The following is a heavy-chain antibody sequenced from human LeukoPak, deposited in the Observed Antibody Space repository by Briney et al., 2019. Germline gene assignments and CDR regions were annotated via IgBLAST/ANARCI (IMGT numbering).Heavy chain of an antibody. V-gene: IGHV4-34*01. D-gene: IGHD3-10*01. CDR2: INHSGST. CDR3: ARSSGRGYYYYYGMDV. J-gene: IGHJ6*02. CDR1: GGSFSGYY. Sequence: SETLSLTCAVYGGSFSGYYRSWIRQPPGKGLEWIGEINHSGSTNFNPSLKSRVTISVDTSKNQFSLKLSSVTAADTAVYYCARSSGRGYYYYYGMDVWGQGTTVTVSS.